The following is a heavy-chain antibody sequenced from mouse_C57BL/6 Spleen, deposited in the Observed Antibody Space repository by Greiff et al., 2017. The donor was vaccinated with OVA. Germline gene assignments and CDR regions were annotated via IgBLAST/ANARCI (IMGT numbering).Heavy chain of an antibody. CDR2: IDPNSGGT. Sequence: QVQLKQPGAELVKPGASVKLSCKASGYTFTSYWMHWVKQRPGRGLEWIGRIDPNSGGTKYNEKLKSKATLTVDKTSSTAYMQLSRLTSEYSAVYYGARGDGSRDYWGQGTTLTVSS. J-gene: IGHJ4*01. CDR3: ARGDGSRDY. CDR1: GYTFTSYW. D-gene: IGHD2-3*01. V-gene: IGHV1-72*01.